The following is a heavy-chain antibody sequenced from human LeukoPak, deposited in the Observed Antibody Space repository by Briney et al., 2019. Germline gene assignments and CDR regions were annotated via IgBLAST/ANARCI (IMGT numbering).Heavy chain of an antibody. CDR2: VYYSGST. CDR3: ARAGGGGSYSGSYYFDY. CDR1: GGSIRGSSDY. Sequence: PSETLSLTCTVSGGSIRGSSDYWGWIRQSPGKGLEWIGSVYYSGSTYYNPSLKSRVTISVDKSKNQFSLKLSSVTAADTAVYYCARAGGGGSYSGSYYFDYWGQGTLVTVSS. J-gene: IGHJ4*02. V-gene: IGHV4-39*07. D-gene: IGHD1-26*01.